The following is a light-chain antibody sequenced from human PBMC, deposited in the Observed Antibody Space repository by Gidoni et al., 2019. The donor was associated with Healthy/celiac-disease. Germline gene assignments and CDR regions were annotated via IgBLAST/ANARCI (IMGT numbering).Light chain of an antibody. V-gene: IGLV3-21*02. CDR2: DAS. CDR3: QVWDSSSDHVV. CDR1: NIGSKS. J-gene: IGLJ2*01. Sequence: SYVLTQPPPVSGAPGQTARITCGGNNIGSKSVHWYQQKPGQAPVLVVYDASDRPSGIPERFSGSNSGNTATLTISRVEAGDEADYYCQVWDSSSDHVVFGGGTKLTVL.